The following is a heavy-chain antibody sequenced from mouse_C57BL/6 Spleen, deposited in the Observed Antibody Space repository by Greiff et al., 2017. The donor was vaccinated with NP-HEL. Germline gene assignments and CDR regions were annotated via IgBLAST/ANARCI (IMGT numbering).Heavy chain of an antibody. J-gene: IGHJ2*01. Sequence: DVKLVESGGGLVKPGGSLKLSCAASGFTFSSYAMSWVRQTPEKRLEWVATISDGGSYTYYPDNVKGRFTISRDNAKNNLYLQMSHLKSEDTAMYYCAREDYYSNLFDYWGQGTTLTVSS. CDR3: AREDYYSNLFDY. CDR1: GFTFSSYA. CDR2: ISDGGSYT. D-gene: IGHD2-5*01. V-gene: IGHV5-4*01.